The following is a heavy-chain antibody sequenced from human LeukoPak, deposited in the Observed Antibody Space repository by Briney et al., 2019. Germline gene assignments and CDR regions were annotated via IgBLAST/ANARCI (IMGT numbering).Heavy chain of an antibody. D-gene: IGHD3-16*01. J-gene: IGHJ4*02. CDR1: GFTFSSYG. Sequence: GGSLRLSCAASGFTFSSYGMHWVRQAPGKGLEWVAVLSYDGSYKYYADSVKGRFTISRDNSKNTPYLQMNSLRAEDTAVYYCAKNAYVWGSYGYHFDYWGQGTLVTVSS. CDR3: AKNAYVWGSYGYHFDY. V-gene: IGHV3-30*18. CDR2: LSYDGSYK.